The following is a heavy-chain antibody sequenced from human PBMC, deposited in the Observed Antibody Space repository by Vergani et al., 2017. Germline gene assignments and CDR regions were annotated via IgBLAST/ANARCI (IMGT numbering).Heavy chain of an antibody. V-gene: IGHV4-39*01. CDR2: IYHSGGA. CDR1: GGPITSSSYY. Sequence: QLQLQESGPGLVKPSETLSLTCTVSGGPITSSSYYWGWIRQPPGKGLEWIGNIYHSGGAYYNPSLKGRVTISVDTSKNQFSLEVTSVTAADTAIYFCARTESFILRYFHWALWGQGTLVTVSS. D-gene: IGHD3-9*01. CDR3: ARTESFILRYFHWAL. J-gene: IGHJ4*02.